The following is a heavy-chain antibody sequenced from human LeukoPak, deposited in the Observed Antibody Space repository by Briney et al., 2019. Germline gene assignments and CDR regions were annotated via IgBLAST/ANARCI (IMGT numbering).Heavy chain of an antibody. CDR1: GFTFSSYA. CDR2: ISGSGGST. CDR3: AKDAIRPGSLPLYYYYYMDV. D-gene: IGHD2-21*01. Sequence: GGSLRLSCAASGFTFSSYAMSWVRQAPGKGLEWVSAISGSGGSTYYADSVKGRFTISRDNSKNTLYLQMNSLRAEDTAVYYCAKDAIRPGSLPLYYYYYMDVWGKGTTVTVSS. V-gene: IGHV3-23*01. J-gene: IGHJ6*03.